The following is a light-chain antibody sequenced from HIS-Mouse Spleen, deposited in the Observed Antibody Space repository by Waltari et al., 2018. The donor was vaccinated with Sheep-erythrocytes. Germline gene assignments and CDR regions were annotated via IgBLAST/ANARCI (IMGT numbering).Light chain of an antibody. CDR3: QQANSFPIT. CDR2: KVS. CDR1: QSLVHSDGNTY. V-gene: IGKV2-30*02. J-gene: IGKJ5*01. Sequence: DVVMTQSPLSLPVTLGQPASISCRSSQSLVHSDGNTYLNWFQQRPGQSPRRLIYKVSNRDSGVPYRFSGSGSGTDFTLTISSLQPEDFATYYCQQANSFPITFGQGTRLEIK.